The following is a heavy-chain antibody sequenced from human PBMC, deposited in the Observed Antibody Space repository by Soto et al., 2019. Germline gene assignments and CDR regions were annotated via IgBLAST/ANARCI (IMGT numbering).Heavy chain of an antibody. CDR1: GLTFSDFA. CDR2: INGRGGST. CDR3: ARCGVVVTTAQSFFDP. D-gene: IGHD2-15*01. V-gene: IGHV3-23*01. Sequence: GGSLRLSCAASGLTFSDFAMCWVRQAPRKGLEWVSGINGRGGSTYSANSVKGRFTISRDNSRNTVYLQMSSLRAEDSAIYYCARCGVVVTTAQSFFDPWGQGTLVTVPQ. J-gene: IGHJ5*02.